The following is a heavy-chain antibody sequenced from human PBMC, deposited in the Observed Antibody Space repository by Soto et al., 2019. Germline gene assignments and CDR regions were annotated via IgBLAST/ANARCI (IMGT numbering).Heavy chain of an antibody. CDR3: AHLITGGFYFDY. CDR1: GFSLRNSGVW. Sequence: QITLKESGPTLVKPTQTLTLTCTFSGFSLRNSGVWVGWIRQPSGKALEWLALIYWDDDKGYSLSLKSIITITKDTSKNQVVLTITNMDPVDRATYYCAHLITGGFYFDYWGQGTLVTVSS. V-gene: IGHV2-5*02. D-gene: IGHD3-16*01. J-gene: IGHJ4*02. CDR2: IYWDDDK.